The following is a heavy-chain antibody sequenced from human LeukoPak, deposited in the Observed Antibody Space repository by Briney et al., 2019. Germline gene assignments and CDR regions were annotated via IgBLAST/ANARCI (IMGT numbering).Heavy chain of an antibody. J-gene: IGHJ5*02. D-gene: IGHD6-13*01. V-gene: IGHV3-30*03. CDR2: ISYDGSNK. CDR1: GFIFSNYG. CDR3: ARGSSSSWYEGPFWFDP. Sequence: GGSLRLSCAASGFIFSNYGIHWVRQAPGKGLEWVALISYDGSNKFYADSVKGRFTISRDNSKNTLYLQMNSLRAEDTAVYYCARGSSSSWYEGPFWFDPWGQGTLVTVSS.